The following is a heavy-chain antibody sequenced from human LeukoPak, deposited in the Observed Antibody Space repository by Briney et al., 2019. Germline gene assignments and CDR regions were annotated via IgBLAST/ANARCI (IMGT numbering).Heavy chain of an antibody. J-gene: IGHJ6*02. CDR3: ARGVGQWLVFSYYYGMDV. Sequence: GGSLRLSCAASGFTVSSNYMSWVRQAPGKGLEWVAVISYDGSNKYYADSVKGRFTISRDNSKNTLYLQMNSLRAEDTAVYYCARGVGQWLVFSYYYGMDVWGQGTTVTVSS. V-gene: IGHV3-30*03. D-gene: IGHD6-19*01. CDR1: GFTVSSNY. CDR2: ISYDGSNK.